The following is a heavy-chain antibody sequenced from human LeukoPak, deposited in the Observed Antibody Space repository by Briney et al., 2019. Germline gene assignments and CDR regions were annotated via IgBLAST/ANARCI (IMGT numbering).Heavy chain of an antibody. J-gene: IGHJ4*02. CDR2: IIPIFGTA. Sequence: ASVKVSCKASGGTFSSYAISWVRQAPGQGLEWMGGIIPIFGTANYVQKFQGRVTITADESTSTAYMELSSLRSEDTAVYYCARVLGGYCSGGSCSVPFDYWGQGTLVTVSS. CDR1: GGTFSSYA. V-gene: IGHV1-69*13. D-gene: IGHD2-15*01. CDR3: ARVLGGYCSGGSCSVPFDY.